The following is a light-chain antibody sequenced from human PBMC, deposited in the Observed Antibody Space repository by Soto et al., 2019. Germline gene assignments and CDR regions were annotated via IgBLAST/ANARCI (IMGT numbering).Light chain of an antibody. Sequence: DIQMTQSPSSVSASVGDTVTITWRASQAVSTWLAWYQQKPGRAPKLLIYAASTLQSGVQSRFSGSGSGTDFTLTIRSQQPEDFANYCWQQGDSFPRTFGGGTKVEIK. J-gene: IGKJ4*01. CDR1: QAVSTW. CDR3: QQGDSFPRT. V-gene: IGKV1-12*01. CDR2: AAS.